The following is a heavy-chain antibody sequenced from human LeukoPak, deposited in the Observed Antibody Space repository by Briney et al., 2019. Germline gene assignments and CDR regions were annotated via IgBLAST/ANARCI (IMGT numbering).Heavy chain of an antibody. CDR2: MNPITGST. J-gene: IGHJ5*02. V-gene: IGHV1-8*01. CDR3: ARAKRFPTVWFDP. D-gene: IGHD3-10*01. Sequence: ASVKVSCKASGYTFSDYDINWARQAAGQGLEWMGWMNPITGSTGYVQKFRGRIIMTRDTSITTAFMELTSLTSDDTAIYYCARAKRFPTVWFDPWGQGTLVSVSS. CDR1: GYTFSDYD.